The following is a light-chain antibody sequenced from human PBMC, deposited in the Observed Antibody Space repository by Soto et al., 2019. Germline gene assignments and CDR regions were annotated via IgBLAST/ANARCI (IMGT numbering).Light chain of an antibody. J-gene: IGKJ4*01. CDR3: QQYNNWPPLT. Sequence: EIVMTQSPGTLSVSPGEGATLSCRASQSVSSNLAWYQLKPGQAPRLVIYGASTRATGIPARFSGSGSGTAFTLTISSLQAEDCAVYYCQQYNNWPPLTFGGGTKVEIK. CDR1: QSVSSN. V-gene: IGKV3-15*01. CDR2: GAS.